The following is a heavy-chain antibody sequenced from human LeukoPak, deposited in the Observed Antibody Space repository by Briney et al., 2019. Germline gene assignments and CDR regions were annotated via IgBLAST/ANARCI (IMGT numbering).Heavy chain of an antibody. CDR3: AREPYSSGWYPYYYYGMDV. CDR1: GYTFTSYD. V-gene: IGHV1-18*01. D-gene: IGHD6-19*01. Sequence: ASVKVSCKASGYTFTSYDINWVRQATGQGLEWMGWMNPNSGNTNYAQKLQGRVTMTTDTSTSTAYMELRSLRSDDTAVYYCAREPYSSGWYPYYYYGMDVWGQGTTVTVSS. J-gene: IGHJ6*02. CDR2: MNPNSGNT.